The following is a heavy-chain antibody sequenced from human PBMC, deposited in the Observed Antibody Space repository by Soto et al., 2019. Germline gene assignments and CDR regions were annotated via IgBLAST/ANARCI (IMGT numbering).Heavy chain of an antibody. V-gene: IGHV3-53*01. CDR2: IYSGGYT. CDR1: GFTVSNNY. CDR3: ATHPGGGGY. Sequence: EVQLVESGGGLIQPGGSLRLSCAVSGFTVSNNYMSWVRQAPGKGLEGVSVIYSGGYTAYGDSVKGRFTISRDNSKNTLILTKKTPGADDPAFFFWATHPGGGGYWGQGTLVTVSS. J-gene: IGHJ4*02. D-gene: IGHD3-10*01.